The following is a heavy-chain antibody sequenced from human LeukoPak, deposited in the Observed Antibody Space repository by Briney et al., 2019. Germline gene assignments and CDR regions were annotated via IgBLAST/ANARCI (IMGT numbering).Heavy chain of an antibody. Sequence: PSETLSLTCTVSGGSISSGGYYWSWIRQHPGKGLEWIGYIYYSGSTYYNPSLKSRVTISVDTSKNQFSLKLSSVTAADTAVYYCARSHYDSLYYYYYYGMDVWGQGTTVTVSS. CDR3: ARSHYDSLYYYYYYGMDV. J-gene: IGHJ6*02. CDR2: IYYSGST. V-gene: IGHV4-31*03. CDR1: GGSISSGGYY. D-gene: IGHD3-22*01.